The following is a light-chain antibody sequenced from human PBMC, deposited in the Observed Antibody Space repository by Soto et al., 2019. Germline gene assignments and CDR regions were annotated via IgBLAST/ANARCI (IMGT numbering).Light chain of an antibody. CDR1: QSVSSSY. CDR2: GAS. V-gene: IGKV3-20*01. Sequence: ISFAQSPATLSLSPGERATLSCRASQSVSSSYLAWYQQKPGQAPRLLIYGASSRATGIPDRFSGSGSGTDFTLTISRLEPEDFAVYYCQQYGSSQWTFGQGTKVDIK. CDR3: QQYGSSQWT. J-gene: IGKJ1*01.